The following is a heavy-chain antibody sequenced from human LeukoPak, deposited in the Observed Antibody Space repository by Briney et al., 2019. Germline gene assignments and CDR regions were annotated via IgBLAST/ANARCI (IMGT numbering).Heavy chain of an antibody. V-gene: IGHV4-30-2*01. CDR2: IYHSGST. J-gene: IGHJ4*02. CDR1: GGSVSSGGYS. CDR3: ARGSGWYPPRLFDY. Sequence: SQTLSLTCAVSGGSVSSGGYSWSWIRQPPGKGLEWIGYIYHSGSTYYNPSLKRRVTISVDRSKNQFSLKLSSVTAADTAVYYCARGSGWYPPRLFDYWGQGTLVTVSS. D-gene: IGHD6-19*01.